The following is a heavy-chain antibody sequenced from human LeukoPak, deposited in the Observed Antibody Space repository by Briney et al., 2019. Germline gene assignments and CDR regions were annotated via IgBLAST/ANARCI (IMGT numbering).Heavy chain of an antibody. CDR2: IYGSGTT. CDR1: GGSVSNYY. CDR3: ARGMAEAYDYNWFDP. V-gene: IGHV4-4*07. D-gene: IGHD5-12*01. J-gene: IGHJ5*02. Sequence: PSETLSLPCTVSGGSVSNYYWSWVRQPAGKGLEWIGRIYGSGTTRYNPSLQSRVTMSVDVSKNQFSLKLTSMTAADTAVYFCARGMAEAYDYNWFDPWGQGILVTVSS.